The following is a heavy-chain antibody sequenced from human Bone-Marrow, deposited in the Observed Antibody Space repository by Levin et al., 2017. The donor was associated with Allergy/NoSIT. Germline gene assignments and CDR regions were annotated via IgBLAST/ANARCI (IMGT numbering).Heavy chain of an antibody. V-gene: IGHV3-23*01. D-gene: IGHD3-16*01. CDR1: GFTFSSYA. CDR2: ISGGGGST. J-gene: IGHJ4*02. CDR3: AKDVTFGGPFDY. Sequence: PGGSLRLSCADSGFTFSSYAMSWVRQAPGKGLEWVSGISGGGGSTYHADSVKGRFIISRDNSKNTLFLQMNSLRDEDTAVYYCAKDVTFGGPFDYWGQGTLVTVSS.